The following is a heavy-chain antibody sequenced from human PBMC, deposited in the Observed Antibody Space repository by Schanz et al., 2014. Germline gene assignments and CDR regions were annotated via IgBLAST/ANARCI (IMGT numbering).Heavy chain of an antibody. Sequence: VQLVESGGGVVQPGRSLRLSCEASEFTFSSYSMNWVRQAPGKGLEWVSSISSSSSYIYYADSVKGRFTISRDNAKNSLYLQMNSLRAEDTAVYYCAREEGWGIAAAGPKHYYYGMDVWGQGTTVTVSS. CDR1: EFTFSSYS. J-gene: IGHJ6*02. CDR2: ISSSSSYI. CDR3: AREEGWGIAAAGPKHYYYGMDV. D-gene: IGHD6-13*01. V-gene: IGHV3-21*01.